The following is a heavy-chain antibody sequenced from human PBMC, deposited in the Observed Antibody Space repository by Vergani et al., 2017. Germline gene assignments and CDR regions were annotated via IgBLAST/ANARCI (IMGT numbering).Heavy chain of an antibody. V-gene: IGHV3-15*01. CDR2: IKSKTDGGTT. CDR1: GFTFSNAW. CDR3: TTGTGTYDYVWGSYRYVDY. J-gene: IGHJ4*02. Sequence: VQLVESGGGLVQPGRSLRLSCAASGFTFSNAWMSWVRQAPGKGLEWVGRIKSKTDGGTTDYAAPVKGRFTISRDDSKNTLYLQMNSLKTEDTAVYYCTTGTGTYDYVWGSYRYVDYWGQGTLVTVSS. D-gene: IGHD3-16*02.